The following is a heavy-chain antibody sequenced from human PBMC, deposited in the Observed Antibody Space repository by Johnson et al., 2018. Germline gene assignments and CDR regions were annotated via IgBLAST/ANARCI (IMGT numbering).Heavy chain of an antibody. Sequence: VQLVESGAEVKKPGESLKISCKGSGYSFTTNWIGWVRQMPGKGLEWMAIIYPEDSDTRYSPSFQGQVTISADKSITTAYLQWSSLKASDTAIYYCARRGIGRLGTTFDYWGQGTLVTVSS. CDR2: IYPEDSDT. CDR1: GYSFTTNW. D-gene: IGHD1-7*01. V-gene: IGHV5-51*01. J-gene: IGHJ4*02. CDR3: ARRGIGRLGTTFDY.